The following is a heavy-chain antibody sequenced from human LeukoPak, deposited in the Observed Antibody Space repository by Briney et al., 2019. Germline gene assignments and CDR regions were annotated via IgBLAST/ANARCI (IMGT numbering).Heavy chain of an antibody. Sequence: GSLRPSCAASGFTFTNYWMYWVRQAPGKGLVWVSRINSGGSKTNYADSVNGRFTISRDNAKNTLYLQMNSLRAEDTAMYYCARPIRGYDGFDIWGQGTMVTVSS. CDR2: INSGGSKT. V-gene: IGHV3-74*01. CDR3: ARPIRGYDGFDI. CDR1: GFTFTNYW. D-gene: IGHD5-12*01. J-gene: IGHJ3*02.